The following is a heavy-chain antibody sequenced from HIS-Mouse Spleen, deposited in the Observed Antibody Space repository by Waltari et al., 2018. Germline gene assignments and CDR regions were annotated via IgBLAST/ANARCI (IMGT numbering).Heavy chain of an antibody. CDR1: GGSISSSSYY. V-gene: IGHV4-39*07. J-gene: IGHJ2*01. D-gene: IGHD6-13*01. CDR3: AREIPYSSSWYDWYFDL. CDR2: IYYSGRT. Sequence: QLQLQESGPGLVKPSETLSLTCTVSGGSISSSSYYWGWIRQPPGKGLAWIGSIYYSGRTYDNPSLKSRVNISVDTSKNQFSLKLSSVTAADTAVYYCAREIPYSSSWYDWYFDLWGRGTLVTVSS.